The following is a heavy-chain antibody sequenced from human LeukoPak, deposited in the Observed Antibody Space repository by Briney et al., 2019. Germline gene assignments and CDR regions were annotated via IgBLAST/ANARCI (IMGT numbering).Heavy chain of an antibody. D-gene: IGHD1-26*01. CDR2: IYYSGST. Sequence: PSETLSLTCTVSGGSVSSGSYYWSWIRQPPGKGLEWIGYIYYSGSTNYNPSLKSRVTISVDTSKNQFSLKLSSVTAADTAVYYCARDGVGANSYYYYYGMDVWGQGTTVTVSS. V-gene: IGHV4-61*01. CDR3: ARDGVGANSYYYYYGMDV. J-gene: IGHJ6*02. CDR1: GGSVSSGSYY.